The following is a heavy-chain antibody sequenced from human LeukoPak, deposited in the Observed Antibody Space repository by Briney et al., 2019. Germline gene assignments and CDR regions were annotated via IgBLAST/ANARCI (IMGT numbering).Heavy chain of an antibody. D-gene: IGHD2-2*01. J-gene: IGHJ4*02. CDR1: GGSISSGGYY. CDR2: IYYSGST. V-gene: IGHV4-31*03. Sequence: SETLSLTCTVSGGSISSGGYYWSWIRQHPGKGLEWIGYIYYSGSTYCNPSLKSRVTISVDTSKNQFSLKLSSVTAADTAVYYCARLGYGYCSSTSCRATLLWDYWGQGTLVTVSS. CDR3: ARLGYGYCSSTSCRATLLWDY.